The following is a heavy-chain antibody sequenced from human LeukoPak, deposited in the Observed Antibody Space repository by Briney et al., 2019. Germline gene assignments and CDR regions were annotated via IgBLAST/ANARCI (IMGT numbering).Heavy chain of an antibody. CDR2: IYWDDDK. CDR1: GFSLSTSGVG. CDR3: AHRPGGGEMATITYDP. Sequence: SGPTLVKPTQTFTLTCTFSGFSLSTSGVGVGWIRQPPGKALEWLALIYWDDDKRYSPSLKSRLTITKDTSKNQVVLTMTNMDPVDTATYYCAHRPGGGEMATITYDPWGQGTLVTVSS. J-gene: IGHJ5*02. D-gene: IGHD5-24*01. V-gene: IGHV2-5*02.